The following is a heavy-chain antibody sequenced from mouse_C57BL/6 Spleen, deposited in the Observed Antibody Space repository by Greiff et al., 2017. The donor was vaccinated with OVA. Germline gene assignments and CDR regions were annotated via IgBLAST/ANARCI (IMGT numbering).Heavy chain of an antibody. J-gene: IGHJ4*01. D-gene: IGHD2-4*01. CDR2: IHPNSGST. Sequence: QVQLQQPGAELVKPGASVKLSCKASGYTFTSYWMHWVKQRPGQGLEWIGMIHPNSGSTNYNEKFKSKATLTVDKSSSTAYMQLSSLTSEDSAVYYCASGYYDDGRNAMDYWGQGTSVTVSS. V-gene: IGHV1-64*01. CDR3: ASGYYDDGRNAMDY. CDR1: GYTFTSYW.